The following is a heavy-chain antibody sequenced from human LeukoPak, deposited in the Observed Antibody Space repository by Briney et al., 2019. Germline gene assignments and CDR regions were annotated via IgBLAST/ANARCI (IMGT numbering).Heavy chain of an antibody. CDR3: AKFAQRYCSGGSCHPFDY. CDR1: GFPFSTYW. Sequence: GGSLRLSCAASGFPFSTYWMSWVRQAPGKGLEWVANINQDGTDKYYVDSVKGRFTISRDYAKNSLYLQMNNLRAEDTAAYYCAKFAQRYCSGGSCHPFDYWGQGTLVTVSS. CDR2: INQDGTDK. D-gene: IGHD2-15*01. J-gene: IGHJ4*02. V-gene: IGHV3-7*03.